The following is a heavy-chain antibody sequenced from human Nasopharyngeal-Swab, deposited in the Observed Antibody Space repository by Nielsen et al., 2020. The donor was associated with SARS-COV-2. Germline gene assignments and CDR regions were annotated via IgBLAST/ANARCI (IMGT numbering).Heavy chain of an antibody. J-gene: IGHJ4*02. CDR3: ARAEVPAALDY. CDR2: IYYSGST. D-gene: IGHD2-2*01. Sequence: WIRQPPGKGLEWIGYIYYSGSTYYNPPLKSRVTISVDTSTNQFSLKLSSVTAADTAVYYCARAEVPAALDYWGQGTLVTVSS. V-gene: IGHV4-30-4*01.